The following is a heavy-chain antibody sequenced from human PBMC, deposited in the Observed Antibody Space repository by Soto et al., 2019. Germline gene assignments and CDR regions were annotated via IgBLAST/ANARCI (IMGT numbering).Heavy chain of an antibody. CDR2: IHNDGSTT. D-gene: IGHD1-7*01. V-gene: IGHV3-74*01. Sequence: EVQLVESGGGLVQPGGSVRLSCAASGFTFSSYWMHWVLQAPGKGLMWVSLIHNDGSTTRYADSVNGRFTISRDNAKNTLYLQMSSLRVEDTAVYYCARDNWNSYWGQGTLVTVSS. J-gene: IGHJ4*01. CDR3: ARDNWNSY. CDR1: GFTFSSYW.